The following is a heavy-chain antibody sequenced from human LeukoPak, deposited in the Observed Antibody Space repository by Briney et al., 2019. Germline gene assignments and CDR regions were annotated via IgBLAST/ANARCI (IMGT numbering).Heavy chain of an antibody. CDR2: TSGSGGST. J-gene: IGHJ4*02. CDR1: GLTFSSYA. Sequence: GGPLRLSCASSGLTFSSYAMSWVRQAPGKGLEWVSATSGSGGSTYYADSVKGRFTIHRDNSKNTLYLQMSSLIAEDTAVYYCAKAGGSGYYDDWCQGTLVTVCS. D-gene: IGHD3-22*01. V-gene: IGHV3-23*01. CDR3: AKAGGSGYYDD.